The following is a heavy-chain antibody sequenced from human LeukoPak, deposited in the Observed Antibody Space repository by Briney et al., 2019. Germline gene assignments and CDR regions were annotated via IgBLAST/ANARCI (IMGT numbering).Heavy chain of an antibody. V-gene: IGHV3-23*01. CDR1: GFTFSSYA. Sequence: GGSLRLSCAASGFTFSSYAMSWVRQAPGKGLEWVSAISGSGGSTYYADSVKGRFTISRDNSKNSLYLQMNSLRAEDTAVYYCARGIYYYDSSGDYWGQGTLVTVSS. J-gene: IGHJ4*02. CDR3: ARGIYYYDSSGDY. D-gene: IGHD3-22*01. CDR2: ISGSGGST.